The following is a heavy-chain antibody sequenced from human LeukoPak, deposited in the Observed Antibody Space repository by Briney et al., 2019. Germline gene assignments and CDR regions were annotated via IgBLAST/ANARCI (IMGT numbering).Heavy chain of an antibody. CDR2: IYTSGST. Sequence: SETLSLTRTVSGGSISSYYWSWIRQPAGKGLEWIGRIYTSGSTNYNPSLKSRVTMSVDTSKNQFSLKLSSVTAADTAVYYCARGSGSTSPIGYYYYMDVWGKGTTVTVSS. V-gene: IGHV4-4*07. CDR1: GGSISSYY. CDR3: ARGSGSTSPIGYYYYMDV. D-gene: IGHD2-2*01. J-gene: IGHJ6*03.